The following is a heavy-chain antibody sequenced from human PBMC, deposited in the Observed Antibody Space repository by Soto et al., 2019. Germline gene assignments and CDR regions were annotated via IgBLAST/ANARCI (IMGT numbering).Heavy chain of an antibody. CDR1: GGSFSGYY. D-gene: IGHD6-6*01. Sequence: SETLSLTCAVYGGSFSGYYWSWIRQPPGKGLEWIGEINHSGSTNYNPSLKSRVTISVDTSKNQFSLKLSSVTAADTVVYYCARGPAYSSADLGFDYWGQGTLVTVSS. CDR3: ARGPAYSSADLGFDY. V-gene: IGHV4-34*01. CDR2: INHSGST. J-gene: IGHJ4*02.